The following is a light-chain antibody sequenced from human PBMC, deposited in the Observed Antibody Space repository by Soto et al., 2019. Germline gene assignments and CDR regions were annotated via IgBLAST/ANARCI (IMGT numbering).Light chain of an antibody. CDR1: QSISTW. J-gene: IGKJ1*01. CDR2: MAS. Sequence: DIQMTQSPSTLSASVGDRVTITCRASQSISTWLAWYQQKPGKAPKLLIYMASTLESGVTSRFSGSASGTEFTLTISSLQPDDFATYYCQQHNSYPATFGQGTKVEIK. V-gene: IGKV1-5*03. CDR3: QQHNSYPAT.